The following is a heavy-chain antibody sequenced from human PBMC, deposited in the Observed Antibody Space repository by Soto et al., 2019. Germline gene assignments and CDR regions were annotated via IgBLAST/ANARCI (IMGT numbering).Heavy chain of an antibody. CDR1: GFTFSSYA. J-gene: IGHJ4*02. Sequence: GGSLRFSCAASGFTFSSYAMSWVRQAPGKGLEWVSAISGSGGSTYYADSVKGRFTISRDNSKNTLYLQMNSLRAEDTAVYYCAKIGAHDYGDSPFDYWGQGTLVTVSS. CDR3: AKIGAHDYGDSPFDY. D-gene: IGHD4-17*01. V-gene: IGHV3-23*01. CDR2: ISGSGGST.